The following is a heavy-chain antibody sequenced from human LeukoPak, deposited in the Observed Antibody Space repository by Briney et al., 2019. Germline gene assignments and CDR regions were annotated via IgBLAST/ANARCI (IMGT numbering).Heavy chain of an antibody. J-gene: IGHJ4*02. V-gene: IGHV1-69*06. CDR3: AKGGYSGYGSFVPLPPDY. CDR1: GYTFSNYA. D-gene: IGHD5-12*01. Sequence: SVKVSCKASGYTFSNYAMNWVRQAPGQGLEWMGGIIPIFGTANYAQKFQGRVTITADKSTSTAYMELSSLRSEDTAVYYRAKGGYSGYGSFVPLPPDYWGQGTLVTVSS. CDR2: IIPIFGTA.